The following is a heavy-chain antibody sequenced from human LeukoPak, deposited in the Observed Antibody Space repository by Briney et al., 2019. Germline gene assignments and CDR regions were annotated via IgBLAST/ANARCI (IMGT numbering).Heavy chain of an antibody. V-gene: IGHV3-30*04. CDR3: AKEIHTLLWFGESSH. CDR2: ISYDGSNK. CDR1: GFTFSSYA. Sequence: PGGSLRLSCAASGFTFSSYAMHWVRQASGKGLEWVAVISYDGSNKYHADSVKGRINISRDNSKNTLYLQMNSLRAEDTAVYYCAKEIHTLLWFGESSHWGQGTLVTVSS. D-gene: IGHD3-10*01. J-gene: IGHJ4*02.